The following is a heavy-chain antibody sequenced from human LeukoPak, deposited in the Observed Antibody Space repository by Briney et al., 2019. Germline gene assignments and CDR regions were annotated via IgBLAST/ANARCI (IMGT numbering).Heavy chain of an antibody. D-gene: IGHD1-26*01. Sequence: GESLKISCKGSGYSFTTYWIGWVRQLPGKGLECMGIIYPDDSDTRYSPSFQGQVTISADKSISTAYLQWSSLKASDTAMYYCARRRDLYSGSYYPFDYWGQGTLVTVSS. CDR3: ARRRDLYSGSYYPFDY. V-gene: IGHV5-51*01. CDR1: GYSFTTYW. J-gene: IGHJ4*02. CDR2: IYPDDSDT.